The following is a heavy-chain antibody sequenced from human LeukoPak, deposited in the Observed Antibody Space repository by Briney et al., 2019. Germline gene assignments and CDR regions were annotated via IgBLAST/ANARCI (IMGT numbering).Heavy chain of an antibody. CDR2: ITGSDDNT. Sequence: GGSLRLSCAGSGFTFSSYAMSWVRQASGKGLQWVSVITGSDDNTYYADSVKGRFTISRDNSKNTLDLQMNSLRADDTAIYYCAKCMYSGHRRNIFDYWGQGTLVTVSS. CDR3: AKCMYSGHRRNIFDY. D-gene: IGHD1-26*01. V-gene: IGHV3-23*01. CDR1: GFTFSSYA. J-gene: IGHJ4*02.